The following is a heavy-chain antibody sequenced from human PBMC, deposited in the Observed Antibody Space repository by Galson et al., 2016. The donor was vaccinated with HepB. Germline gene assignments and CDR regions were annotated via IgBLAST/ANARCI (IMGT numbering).Heavy chain of an antibody. V-gene: IGHV1-18*01. CDR2: ISAYDGHT. D-gene: IGHD2-15*01. CDR1: GYTFTSRG. Sequence: SVKVSCKASGYTFTSRGISWVRQAPGQGLEWMGWISAYDGHTHCGQKLHDRLTMTTDTSTSTAYMELRSLRSDDTAVYYCARDQAPLPGDYWGQGTLVTVSS. J-gene: IGHJ4*02. CDR3: ARDQAPLPGDY.